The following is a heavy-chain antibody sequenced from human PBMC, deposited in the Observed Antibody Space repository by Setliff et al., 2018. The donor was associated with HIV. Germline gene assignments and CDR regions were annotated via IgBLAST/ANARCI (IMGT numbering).Heavy chain of an antibody. Sequence: ASVKVSCKTFGYRFTDFYVNWVRQAPGQGLEWMGGIIPLLGTPNYAHKFQGRVTITTDESTNTVYMELYSLTSEDTAMYYCASSVGAVATTATYGDYYYYFYMDVWGKGTTVTVSS. D-gene: IGHD5-12*01. CDR2: IIPLLGTP. V-gene: IGHV1-69*05. J-gene: IGHJ6*03. CDR1: GYRFTDFY. CDR3: ASSVGAVATTATYGDYYYYFYMDV.